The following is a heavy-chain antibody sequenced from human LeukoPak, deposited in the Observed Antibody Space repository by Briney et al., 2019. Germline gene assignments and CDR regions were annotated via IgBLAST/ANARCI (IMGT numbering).Heavy chain of an antibody. V-gene: IGHV3-7*01. J-gene: IGHJ6*02. D-gene: IGHD6-13*01. Sequence: PSETLSLTCTVSGGSISSSSYYWGWIRQPPGKGLEWVANIKQDGSEKYYVDSVKGRFTISRDNAKNSLYLQMNSLRAEDTAVYYCARDPPMDSWIYYYYGMDVWAKGPRSPSP. CDR1: GGSISSSSYY. CDR3: ARDPPMDSWIYYYYGMDV. CDR2: IKQDGSEK.